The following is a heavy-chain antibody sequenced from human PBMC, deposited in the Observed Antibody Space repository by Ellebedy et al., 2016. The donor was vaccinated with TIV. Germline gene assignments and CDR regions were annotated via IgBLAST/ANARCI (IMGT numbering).Heavy chain of an antibody. V-gene: IGHV3-30*03. CDR2: ISYDGSNK. Sequence: PGGSLRLSCAASGFTFSSYGMHWVRQAPGKGMEWVAVISYDGSNKYYADSVKGRFTISRDNSKNTLYLQMNSLRAEDTAVYYCARDGDENCGGDCYYYYYGMDVWGQGTTVTVSS. J-gene: IGHJ6*02. CDR1: GFTFSSYG. D-gene: IGHD2-21*02. CDR3: ARDGDENCGGDCYYYYYGMDV.